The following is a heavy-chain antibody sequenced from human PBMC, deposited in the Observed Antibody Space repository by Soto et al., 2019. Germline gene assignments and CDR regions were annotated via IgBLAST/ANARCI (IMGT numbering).Heavy chain of an antibody. CDR1: GFTFSSYA. Sequence: QVQLVESGGGVVQPGRSLRLSCAASGFTFSSYAMHWVRQAPGKGLEWVAVISYDGSNKYYADSVKGRFTISRDNSKNXLYLQMSSLRAEDTAVYYCARSGSRGPHSLYYFDYWGQGTLVTVSS. V-gene: IGHV3-30-3*01. CDR2: ISYDGSNK. J-gene: IGHJ4*02. CDR3: ARSGSRGPHSLYYFDY. D-gene: IGHD3-10*01.